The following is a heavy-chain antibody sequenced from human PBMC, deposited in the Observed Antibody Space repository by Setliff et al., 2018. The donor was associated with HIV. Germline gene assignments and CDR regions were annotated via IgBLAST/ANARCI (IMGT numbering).Heavy chain of an antibody. Sequence: PRESLTISCKGSGYSFITYWIGWVRQRPGKGLEWMGIMNPDGSNTRYSPSFQGQVTISVDESISTAYLQWSSLKASDTAFYYCARFYGSYDVGGFDIWGQGTKVTVSS. J-gene: IGHJ3*02. D-gene: IGHD3-16*01. V-gene: IGHV5-51*01. CDR1: GYSFITYW. CDR3: ARFYGSYDVGGFDI. CDR2: MNPDGSNT.